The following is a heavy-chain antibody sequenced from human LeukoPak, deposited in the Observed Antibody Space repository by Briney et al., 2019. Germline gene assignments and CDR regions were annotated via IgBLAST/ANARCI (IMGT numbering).Heavy chain of an antibody. D-gene: IGHD2-8*01. CDR1: GGSFSGYY. Sequence: PSETLSLTCAVYGGSFSGYYWSWIRQPPGKGLEWIGEINHSGSTNYNPSLKSRVTISVDTSKNQFSLKLSSVTAADTAVYFCARIWVIMVYAIKRRFQFDYWGPGTLVNGSS. V-gene: IGHV4-34*01. CDR3: ARIWVIMVYAIKRRFQFDY. CDR2: INHSGST. J-gene: IGHJ4*02.